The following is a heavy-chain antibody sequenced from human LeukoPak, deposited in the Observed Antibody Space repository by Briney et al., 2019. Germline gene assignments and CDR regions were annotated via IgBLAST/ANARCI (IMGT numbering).Heavy chain of an antibody. Sequence: GGSLRLPCAASGFTFNSYSMNWVRQAPGKGLEWVSSISSSSSYIYYADSVKGRFTISRDNAKNSLYLQMNSLRAEDTAVYYCARAHDYGDYVGNWGQGTLVTVSS. J-gene: IGHJ4*02. V-gene: IGHV3-21*01. CDR1: GFTFNSYS. D-gene: IGHD4-17*01. CDR3: ARAHDYGDYVGN. CDR2: ISSSSSYI.